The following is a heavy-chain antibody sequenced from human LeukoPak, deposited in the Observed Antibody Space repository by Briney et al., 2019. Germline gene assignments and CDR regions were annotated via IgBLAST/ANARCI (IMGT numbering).Heavy chain of an antibody. D-gene: IGHD4-11*01. CDR3: ACYSVLGRTFDC. J-gene: IGHJ4*02. V-gene: IGHV4-59*01. Sequence: PSETLSLTCAVSGASMNAYYWSWIRQPPGKGLEWIGHVHNSFSSNFRPSLKSRVTMSMDTSKSQFSLRVTSVTAADTAVYYCACYSVLGRTFDCWGQGTQVTVSS. CDR1: GASMNAYY. CDR2: VHNSFSS.